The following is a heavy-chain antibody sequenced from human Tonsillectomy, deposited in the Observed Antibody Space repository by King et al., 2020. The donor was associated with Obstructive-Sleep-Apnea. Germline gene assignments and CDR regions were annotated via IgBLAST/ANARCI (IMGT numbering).Heavy chain of an antibody. Sequence: LQLQESGPGLVKPSETLSLTCTVSGGSITTTNYYSGWVRPSPGMGLEWIGDIFYSGGTNYNPSLNSRVSISADTSKNQFSLDLSPVTAADTAIYYCTRRLINYAIDSWGQGTLVTVSS. D-gene: IGHD4-11*01. J-gene: IGHJ4*02. CDR1: GGSITTTNYY. CDR3: TRRLINYAIDS. V-gene: IGHV4-39*07. CDR2: IFYSGGT.